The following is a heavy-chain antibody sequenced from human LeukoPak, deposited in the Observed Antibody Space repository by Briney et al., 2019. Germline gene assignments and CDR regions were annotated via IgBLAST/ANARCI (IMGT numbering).Heavy chain of an antibody. V-gene: IGHV4-38-2*01. CDR2: IYHSGST. D-gene: IGHD6-13*01. J-gene: IGHJ6*03. CDR3: ARAAAGTRSEEGYYYYDMDV. Sequence: PSETLCLTCAVSGYSITSGYYWGWCRQPPGKGLEWFGSIYHSGSTYYNPSLKSRVTISVDTSKNQFSLKLSSVTAADTAVYYCARAAAGTRSEEGYYYYDMDVWGKGTTVTVSS. CDR1: GYSITSGYY.